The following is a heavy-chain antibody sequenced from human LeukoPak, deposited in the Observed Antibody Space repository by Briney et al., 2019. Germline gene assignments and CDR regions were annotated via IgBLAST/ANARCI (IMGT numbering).Heavy chain of an antibody. CDR2: IYTTGST. D-gene: IGHD5-18*01. J-gene: IGHJ4*02. V-gene: IGHV4-61*02. CDR3: AGQGYSYGHMGDY. Sequence: PSETLSLTCTVSGDSITSADYYWGWIRQSAGKGLEWIGRIYTTGSTSYNPSLRTRVTISADTSKNQFSLKLSSVTAADTAVYYCAGQGYSYGHMGDYWGQGTLVTVSS. CDR1: GDSITSADYY.